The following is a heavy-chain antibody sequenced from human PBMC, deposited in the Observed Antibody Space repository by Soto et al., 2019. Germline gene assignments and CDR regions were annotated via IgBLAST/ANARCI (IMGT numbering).Heavy chain of an antibody. J-gene: IGHJ4*02. CDR1: GGSISSGGYS. V-gene: IGHV4-30-2*01. CDR2: IYHSGST. CDR3: ARGGATMVRGVIRYFDY. D-gene: IGHD3-10*01. Sequence: LQLQESGSGLVKPSQTLSLTCAVSGGSISSGGYSWSWIRQPPGKGLEWIGYIYHSGSTYYNPSLKSRVTISVDRSKNQFSLKLSSVTAADTAVYYCARGGATMVRGVIRYFDYWGQGTLVTVSS.